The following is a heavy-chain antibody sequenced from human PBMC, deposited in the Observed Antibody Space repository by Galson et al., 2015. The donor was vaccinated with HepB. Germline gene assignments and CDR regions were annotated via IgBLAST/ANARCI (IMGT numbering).Heavy chain of an antibody. J-gene: IGHJ6*02. D-gene: IGHD6-13*01. Sequence: SLRLSCAASGFTFSSYAMHWVRQAPGKGLEYVSAISSNGGSTYYADSVKGRFTISRDNSKNTLYLQMSSLRAEDTAVYYCVKVTAAAGPHGMDVWGQGTTVTVSS. CDR2: ISSNGGST. CDR1: GFTFSSYA. V-gene: IGHV3-64D*06. CDR3: VKVTAAAGPHGMDV.